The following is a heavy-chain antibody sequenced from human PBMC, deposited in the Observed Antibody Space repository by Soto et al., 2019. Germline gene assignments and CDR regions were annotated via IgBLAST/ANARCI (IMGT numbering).Heavy chain of an antibody. V-gene: IGHV1-69*13. Sequence: VASVKVSCKASGGTFSSYAISWVRQAPGQGLEWMGGIIPIFGTANYAQTFQGRVTITADESTSAAYMELSSLRSEDTAVYYCARVNVGWDSSGYYFDYWGQGTLVTVSS. J-gene: IGHJ4*02. CDR3: ARVNVGWDSSGYYFDY. D-gene: IGHD3-22*01. CDR2: IIPIFGTA. CDR1: GGTFSSYA.